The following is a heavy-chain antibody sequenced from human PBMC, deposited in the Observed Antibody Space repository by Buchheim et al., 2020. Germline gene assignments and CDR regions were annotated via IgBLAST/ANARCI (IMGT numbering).Heavy chain of an antibody. D-gene: IGHD2-15*01. CDR3: AKSLILGTPPYYFDH. CDR1: GFNFNMYA. CDR2: ISYRGETT. Sequence: EVQLFESGGGLVQPGGSLRLSCAASGFNFNMYAMSWVRQAPGKGLEWLSGISYRGETTYYTDSVKGRFTTSRDNSKSTLYLQMHSLRPEDTALYFCAKSLILGTPPYYFDHWGQGAL. J-gene: IGHJ4*02. V-gene: IGHV3-23*01.